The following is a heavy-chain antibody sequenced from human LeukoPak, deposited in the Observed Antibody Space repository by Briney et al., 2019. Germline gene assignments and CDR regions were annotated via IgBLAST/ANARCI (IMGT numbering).Heavy chain of an antibody. CDR3: ARAYCSSTSCHYYFDY. D-gene: IGHD2-2*01. CDR1: GGTFSSYT. Sequence: SVKVSCKASGGTFSSYTISWVRQAPGQGLEWMGRIIPILGIANYAQKFQGRVTITADKSTSTAYMELSSLRSEDTAVYYRARAYCSSTSCHYYFDYWGQGTLVTVSS. CDR2: IIPILGIA. J-gene: IGHJ4*02. V-gene: IGHV1-69*02.